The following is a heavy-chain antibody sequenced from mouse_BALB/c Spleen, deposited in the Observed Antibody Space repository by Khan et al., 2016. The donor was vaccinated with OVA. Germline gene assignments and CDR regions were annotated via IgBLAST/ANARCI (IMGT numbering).Heavy chain of an antibody. CDR3: ARSDGYYGRGAMDY. CDR2: ISSGGTYT. D-gene: IGHD2-3*01. J-gene: IGHJ4*01. V-gene: IGHV5-9-3*01. CDR1: GFTLSRYA. Sequence: EVKLVESGGGLVKPGGSLKVSCAVSGFTLSRYAMSWVRQTPEKRLEWVATISSGGTYTYYPDSVKGRFTISRDNAENTLYLQMRSLRSEDTAMYYCARSDGYYGRGAMDYWGQGTSVTVSS.